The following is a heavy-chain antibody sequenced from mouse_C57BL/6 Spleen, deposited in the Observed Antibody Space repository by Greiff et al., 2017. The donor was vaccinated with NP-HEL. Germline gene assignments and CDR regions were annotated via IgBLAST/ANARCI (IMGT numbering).Heavy chain of an antibody. CDR1: GYTFTSYW. CDR3: AHYYYGSSPFAY. CDR2: IHPNSGST. J-gene: IGHJ3*01. V-gene: IGHV1-64*01. Sequence: QVQLKQPGAELVKPGASVKLSCKASGYTFTSYWMHWVKQRPGQGLEWIGMIHPNSGSTNYNEKFKSKATLTVDKSSSTAYMQLSSLTSEDSAVYYCAHYYYGSSPFAYWGQGTLVTVSA. D-gene: IGHD1-1*01.